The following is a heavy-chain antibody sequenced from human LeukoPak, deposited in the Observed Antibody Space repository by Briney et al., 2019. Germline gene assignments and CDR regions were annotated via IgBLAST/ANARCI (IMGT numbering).Heavy chain of an antibody. J-gene: IGHJ6*03. CDR3: ARTSGYSSGWYLYYYMDV. Sequence: PSETLSLTCAVYGGSFSGYYWSWLRQPPGKGLEWIGEITHSGSTNYNPSLKSRVTISVDTSKNQFSLKLSSVTAADTAVYYCARTSGYSSGWYLYYYMDVLGKGPTLTVSS. D-gene: IGHD6-19*01. CDR2: ITHSGST. CDR1: GGSFSGYY. V-gene: IGHV4-34*01.